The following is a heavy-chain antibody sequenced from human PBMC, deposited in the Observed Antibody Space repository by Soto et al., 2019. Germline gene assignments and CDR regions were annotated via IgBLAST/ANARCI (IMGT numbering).Heavy chain of an antibody. J-gene: IGHJ5*02. CDR1: VGSVSSGTYY. Sequence: SETLSLTCSVSVGSVSSGTYYWSWIRQPPGKGLEWLGYVYYSGTTNYNPSLKSRVTISVATSKNQFSLKLSSVTAADTAVYYCARSGVGVPAKWFDAWGQGPLVTVSS. CDR3: ARSGVGVPAKWFDA. V-gene: IGHV4-61*01. CDR2: VYYSGTT. D-gene: IGHD2-21*02.